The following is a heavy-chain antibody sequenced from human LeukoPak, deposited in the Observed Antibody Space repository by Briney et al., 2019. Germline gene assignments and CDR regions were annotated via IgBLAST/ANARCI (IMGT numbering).Heavy chain of an antibody. CDR1: GGSISNYY. Sequence: SETLSLTCTVSGGSISNYYWSWIRQPPGKGLEWIGYIHYIGSTNYNPSLKSRVTISVDTSKNQFSLKLSSVTAADTAVYYCARTKYYYDSSGYPPPFDYWGQGTLVTVSS. CDR3: ARTKYYYDSSGYPPPFDY. CDR2: IHYIGST. V-gene: IGHV4-59*01. D-gene: IGHD3-22*01. J-gene: IGHJ4*02.